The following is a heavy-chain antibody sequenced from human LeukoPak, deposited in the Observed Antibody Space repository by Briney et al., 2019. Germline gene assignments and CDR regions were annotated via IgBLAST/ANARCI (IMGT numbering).Heavy chain of an antibody. CDR2: IKSKTDGGTT. CDR3: TTGLIKKTHSSSPFDY. D-gene: IGHD6-6*01. Sequence: KPGGSFRPSCPASGFPFGNAWMTGAGQAPGKGLDWVGRIKSKTDGGTTDYAAPVKGRFTISRDDSKNTLYLQMNSLKTEDTAVYYCTTGLIKKTHSSSPFDYWGQGTLVTVSS. CDR1: GFPFGNAW. V-gene: IGHV3-15*01. J-gene: IGHJ4*02.